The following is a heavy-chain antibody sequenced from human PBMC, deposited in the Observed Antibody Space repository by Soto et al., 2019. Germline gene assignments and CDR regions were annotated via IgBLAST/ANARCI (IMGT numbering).Heavy chain of an antibody. J-gene: IGHJ6*02. V-gene: IGHV3-33*01. CDR3: ARELLSGSGSHDYLCYGMDV. D-gene: IGHD3-10*01. CDR1: GLSFSSYA. CDR2: IWFDGSKT. Sequence: QVQLVETGGGVVQPGKSLRLSCAASGLSFSSYAMHWVRQAPGKGLQWVALIWFDGSKTYYADSVKGRFTISRDSSKNTLDLQMNSLRADDTAVYYCARELLSGSGSHDYLCYGMDVWGQGTTVTVSS.